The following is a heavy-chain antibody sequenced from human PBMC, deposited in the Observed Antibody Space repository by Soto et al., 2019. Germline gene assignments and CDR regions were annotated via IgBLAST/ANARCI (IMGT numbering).Heavy chain of an antibody. CDR2: INPNSGGT. D-gene: IGHD3-16*02. J-gene: IGHJ6*02. CDR3: ARSGPTKHLYDYVWGSYRPPDYYYGMDV. CDR1: GYTFTGYY. Sequence: QVQLVQSGAEVKKPGASVKVSCKASGYTFTGYYMHWVRQAPGQGLEWMGWINPNSGGTNYAQKFQGWVTMTRDTSISTAYMELSRLGSDDTAVYYCARSGPTKHLYDYVWGSYRPPDYYYGMDVWGQGTTVTVSS. V-gene: IGHV1-2*04.